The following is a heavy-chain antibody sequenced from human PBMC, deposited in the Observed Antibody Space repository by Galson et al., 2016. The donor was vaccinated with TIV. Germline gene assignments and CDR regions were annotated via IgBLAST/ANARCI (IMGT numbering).Heavy chain of an antibody. CDR2: ISYDGYGK. J-gene: IGHJ4*02. V-gene: IGHV3-30*03. Sequence: SLRLSCAASGFTFGSYGMHWVRQAPGKGLEWVTYISYDGYGKNYAESVKGRFTISRDKSKNTLYLQMNSLRPDDTAVYYCARVLESYYFGYWGQGSLVTVSS. CDR3: ARVLESYYFGY. D-gene: IGHD3-16*02. CDR1: GFTFGSYG.